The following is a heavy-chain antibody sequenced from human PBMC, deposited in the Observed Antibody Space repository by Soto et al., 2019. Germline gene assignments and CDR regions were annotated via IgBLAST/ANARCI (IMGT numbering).Heavy chain of an antibody. CDR3: ARGVDSWSGYLF. CDR1: GGSFDGYY. Sequence: SENLSLTCALYGGSFDGYYWSWIRQSPGKGLEGIGEIHHSGSTKYNPSLKSRVSLSVDTSTKQFSLKMTSTTAADRGVYCCARGVDSWSGYLFWGQGTPVSVCS. V-gene: IGHV4-34*01. D-gene: IGHD3-3*01. CDR2: IHHSGST. J-gene: IGHJ4*02.